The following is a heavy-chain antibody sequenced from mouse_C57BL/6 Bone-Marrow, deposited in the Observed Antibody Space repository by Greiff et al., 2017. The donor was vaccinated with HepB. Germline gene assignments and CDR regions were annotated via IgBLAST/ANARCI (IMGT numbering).Heavy chain of an antibody. CDR2: IYPGSGST. J-gene: IGHJ2*01. D-gene: IGHD4-1*01. V-gene: IGHV1-55*01. CDR3: ALWDLFDY. Sequence: VKQRPGQGLEWIGDIYPGSGSTNYNEKFKSKATLTVDTSSSTAYMQLSSLTSEDSAVYYCALWDLFDYWGQGTTLTVSS.